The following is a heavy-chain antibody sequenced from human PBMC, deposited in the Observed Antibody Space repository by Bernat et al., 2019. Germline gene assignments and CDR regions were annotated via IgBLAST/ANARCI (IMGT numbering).Heavy chain of an antibody. CDR1: GFTFSSYG. Sequence: QVQLVESGGGVVQPGRSLRLSCAASGFTFSSYGMHWVRQAPGKGLEWVAVIWYDGSNKYYADSVKGRFTISRDNSKNTLYLQMNSPRAEDTAVYYCARGLGVQLWLSWFDPWGQGTLVTVSS. CDR2: IWYDGSNK. D-gene: IGHD5-18*01. J-gene: IGHJ5*02. CDR3: ARGLGVQLWLSWFDP. V-gene: IGHV3-33*01.